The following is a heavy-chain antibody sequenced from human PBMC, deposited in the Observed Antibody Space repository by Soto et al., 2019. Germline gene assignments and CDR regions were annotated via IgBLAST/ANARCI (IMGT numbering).Heavy chain of an antibody. CDR3: ARGGAMGVDY. CDR1: GFTFNTHW. CDR2: IYFDGITT. Sequence: RGSLRLSCTASGFTFNTHWMHWVRQAPGKGLVWVSRIYFDGITTNYADSVKDRLTVSRDNAKNTVYLHVNTLRDEDTAVYYCARGGAMGVDYWGQGTLVTVSS. V-gene: IGHV3-74*01. J-gene: IGHJ4*02. D-gene: IGHD1-26*01.